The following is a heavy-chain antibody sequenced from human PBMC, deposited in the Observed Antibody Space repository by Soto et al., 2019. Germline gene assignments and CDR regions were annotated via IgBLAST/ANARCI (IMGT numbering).Heavy chain of an antibody. D-gene: IGHD3-10*01. CDR3: ARVIGYYYGSGSYRCFDP. Sequence: SETRSQDCTFCDDCISRCYSILFRQTPGKGLEWIGYIYYSGSTNYNPSLKSRVTISVDTSKNQFSLKLSSVTAADTAVYYCARVIGYYYGSGSYRCFDPWGQGTLVTVSS. CDR2: IYYSGST. J-gene: IGHJ5*02. V-gene: IGHV4-59*01. CDR1: DDCISRCY.